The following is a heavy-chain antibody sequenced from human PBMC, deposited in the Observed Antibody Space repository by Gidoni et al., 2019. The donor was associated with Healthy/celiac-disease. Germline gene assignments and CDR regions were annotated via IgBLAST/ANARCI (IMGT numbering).Heavy chain of an antibody. Sequence: EVQLVESGGGLVKPGGPLRLSCAASGFTFSSYSMNWVRPAPGKGLEWVSSISSSSSYIYYAESVKGRFTISRDNAKNSLYLQMNSLRAEDTAVYCCASPGYYYDSSGYLDAFDIWGQGTMVTVSS. J-gene: IGHJ3*02. D-gene: IGHD3-22*01. CDR3: ASPGYYYDSSGYLDAFDI. V-gene: IGHV3-21*01. CDR1: GFTFSSYS. CDR2: ISSSSSYI.